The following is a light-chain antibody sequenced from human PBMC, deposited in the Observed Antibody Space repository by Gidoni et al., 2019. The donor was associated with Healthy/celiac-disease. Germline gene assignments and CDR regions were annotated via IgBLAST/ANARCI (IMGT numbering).Light chain of an antibody. CDR2: GKN. CDR1: SLRSYY. J-gene: IGLJ3*02. CDR3: NSRDSSGNRWV. V-gene: IGLV3-19*01. Sequence: SSELTHDPAVSVALGQTVRITCQGDSLRSYYASWYQQKPGQAPVLVIYGKNNRPSGIPDRFSGSSSGNTASLTITGAQAEDEADYYCNSRDSSGNRWVFGGGTKLTVL.